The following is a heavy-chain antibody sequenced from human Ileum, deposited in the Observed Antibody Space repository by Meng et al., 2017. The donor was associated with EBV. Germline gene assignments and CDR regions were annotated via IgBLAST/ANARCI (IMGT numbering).Heavy chain of an antibody. CDR1: GGSIRSSNW. J-gene: IGHJ4*02. D-gene: IGHD6-19*01. Sequence: QWRRQGSGPGRVKPSGTLSLTCAVSGGSIRSSNWWSWVRQPPGKGLEWIGEIYHSGSTNYNPSLKSRVTISVDKSKNQFSLNLSSVTAADTAVYYCARVGQWLPIDYWGQGTLVTVSS. CDR3: ARVGQWLPIDY. CDR2: IYHSGST. V-gene: IGHV4-4*02.